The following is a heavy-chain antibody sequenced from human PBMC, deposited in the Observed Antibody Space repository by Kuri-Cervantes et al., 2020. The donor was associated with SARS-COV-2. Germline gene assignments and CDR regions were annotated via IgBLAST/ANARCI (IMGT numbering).Heavy chain of an antibody. V-gene: IGHV1-2*02. CDR2: VVPIYGNP. J-gene: IGHJ4*02. Sequence: ASVKVSCKASGYTFTGYYMHWVRQAPGQGLEWMGFVVPIYGNPTYAQKFQGRVTMTTDESTSTAYLDLANLTSDDAAVYFCARGGQLWTFAFDNWGQGALVTVSS. CDR3: ARGGQLWTFAFDN. D-gene: IGHD5-18*01. CDR1: GYTFTGYY.